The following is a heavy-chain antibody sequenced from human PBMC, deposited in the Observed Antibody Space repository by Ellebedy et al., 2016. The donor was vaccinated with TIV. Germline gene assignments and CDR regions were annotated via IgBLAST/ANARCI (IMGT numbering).Heavy chain of an antibody. J-gene: IGHJ6*02. Sequence: SETLSLTCSVSGGSIRGYYWTWIRQIPGKGLEWIGNIDYSGITKDNPSLKSRITIAIDRSKNQFSLSLRSTSAADTAVDFCARDGVDGMDVWGQGTTVVVSS. V-gene: IGHV4-59*01. CDR3: ARDGVDGMDV. CDR1: GGSIRGYY. CDR2: IDYSGIT.